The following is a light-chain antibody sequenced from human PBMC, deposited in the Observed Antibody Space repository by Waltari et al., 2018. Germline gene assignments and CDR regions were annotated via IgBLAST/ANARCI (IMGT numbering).Light chain of an antibody. Sequence: QLVVTQSPSVSAALGASVKLTCTLRSGPRGNVIAWLHQHPEKGPRYLMKVKSDGSHSKGDEIPDRFSGSSSGAERYLTISNVQSEDEADYYCETGGHGTWVFGGGTRLTVL. V-gene: IGLV4-69*01. CDR2: VKSDGSH. CDR3: ETGGHGTWV. J-gene: IGLJ3*02. CDR1: SGPRGNV.